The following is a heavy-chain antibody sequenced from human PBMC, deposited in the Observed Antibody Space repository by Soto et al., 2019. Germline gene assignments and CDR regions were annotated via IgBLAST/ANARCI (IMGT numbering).Heavy chain of an antibody. CDR2: ISSSSSTI. Sequence: PGGALTRSCAGSGCTVSSYRMKWVRQAPGKGLEWVSYISSSSSTIYYADSVKGRFTISRDNAKNSLYLQMNSLRAEDTAVYYCARGLGSSGWYSPWDAFDIWGQGTTVT. CDR1: GCTVSSYR. J-gene: IGHJ3*02. V-gene: IGHV3-48*04. CDR3: ARGLGSSGWYSPWDAFDI. D-gene: IGHD6-19*01.